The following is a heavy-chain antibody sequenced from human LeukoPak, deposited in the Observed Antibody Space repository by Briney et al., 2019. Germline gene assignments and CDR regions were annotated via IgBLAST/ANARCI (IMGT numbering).Heavy chain of an antibody. Sequence: SETLSLTCTVSGGSISSSSYYWGWIRQPPGKGLEWIGSIYYSGSTYYNPSLKSRVTISLDTSKNQFSLKLSSVTAADTAVYYCARHAAVLRYFDWSASYAFDIWGQGTMVTVSS. D-gene: IGHD3-9*01. CDR2: IYYSGST. CDR1: GGSISSSSYY. CDR3: ARHAAVLRYFDWSASYAFDI. V-gene: IGHV4-39*01. J-gene: IGHJ3*02.